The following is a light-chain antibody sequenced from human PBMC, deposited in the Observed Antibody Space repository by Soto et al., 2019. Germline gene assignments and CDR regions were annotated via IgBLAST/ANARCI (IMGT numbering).Light chain of an antibody. J-gene: IGLJ1*01. CDR2: EVS. Sequence: QSVLTQPASVSGSPGQSITCSCTGTSSDVGGYNYVSWYQQHPGKAPKLMIYEVSNRPSGVSNRFSGSKSGNTASLTISGLQAEDEADYYCSSYTSSSIDYVFGTGTKLTVL. V-gene: IGLV2-14*01. CDR1: SSDVGGYNY. CDR3: SSYTSSSIDYV.